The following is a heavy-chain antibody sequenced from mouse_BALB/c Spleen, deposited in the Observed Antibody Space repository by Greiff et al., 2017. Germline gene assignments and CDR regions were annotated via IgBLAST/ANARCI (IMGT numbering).Heavy chain of an antibody. V-gene: IGHV1S29*02. J-gene: IGHJ4*01. CDR2: IYPYNGGT. CDR1: GYTFTDYN. CDR3: ARGAYDGYYVGAMDY. D-gene: IGHD2-3*01. Sequence: VQLQQSGPELVKPGASVKISCKASGYTFTDYNMHWVKQSHGKSLEWIGYIYPYNGGTGYNQKFKSKATLTVDNSSSTAYMELRSLTSEYSAVYYCARGAYDGYYVGAMDYWGQGTSVTVSS.